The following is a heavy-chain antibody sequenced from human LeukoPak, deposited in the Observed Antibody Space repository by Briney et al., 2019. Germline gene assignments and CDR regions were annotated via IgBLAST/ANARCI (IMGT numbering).Heavy chain of an antibody. CDR3: AKDSSGVTTSLDY. V-gene: IGHV3-30*18. J-gene: IGHJ4*02. D-gene: IGHD4-17*01. CDR2: ISYDGSNK. CDR1: GFTLSSYW. Sequence: GGSLRLSCAASGFTLSSYWMSWVRQAPGKGLEWVAVISYDGSNKYYADSVKGRFTISRDNSKNTLYLQMNSLRAEDTAVYYCAKDSSGVTTSLDYWGQGTLVTVSS.